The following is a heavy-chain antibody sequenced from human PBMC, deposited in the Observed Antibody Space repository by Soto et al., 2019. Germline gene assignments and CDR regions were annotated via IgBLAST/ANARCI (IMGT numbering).Heavy chain of an antibody. J-gene: IGHJ6*03. CDR1: GYTFTSSD. V-gene: IGHV1-8*01. CDR2: LNANSGNR. D-gene: IGHD3-9*01. Sequence: ASVKVSCKASGYTFTSSDINWVRQATGQGPEWMGWLNANSGNRRYAQKFQGRVTMTRDTSTNTAYMELSSLESEDTAVYYCARGGLFCNCPRFTHNFYYMDVPGRGTTVTLSS. CDR3: ARGGLFCNCPRFTHNFYYMDV.